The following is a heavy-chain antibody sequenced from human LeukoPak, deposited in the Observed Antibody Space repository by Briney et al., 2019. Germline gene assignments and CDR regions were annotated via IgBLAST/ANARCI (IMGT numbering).Heavy chain of an antibody. CDR2: IYYSGST. Sequence: KASETLSLTCTVSGGSISSYYWSWIRQPPGKGLEWIGYIYYSGSTNYNPSLKSRVTISVDTSKNQFSLKLSSVTAADTAVYYCARGYCSGGSCSDYWGLGTLVTVSS. J-gene: IGHJ4*02. CDR3: ARGYCSGGSCSDY. CDR1: GGSISSYY. V-gene: IGHV4-59*01. D-gene: IGHD2-15*01.